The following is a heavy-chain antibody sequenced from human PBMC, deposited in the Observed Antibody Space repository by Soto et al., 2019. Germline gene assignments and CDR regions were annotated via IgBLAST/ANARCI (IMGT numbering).Heavy chain of an antibody. CDR1: GYPFNSYD. D-gene: IGHD2-21*02. V-gene: IGHV1-8*02. CDR3: TNLCCNFGACSEGY. CDR2: MTPNTGNT. J-gene: IGHJ1*01. Sequence: QVQLVQSGAEVKRPGASVKVSCKASGYPFNSYDINWVRQPIGQGLEWMGYMTPNTGNTGYAQKFQGRVTMTRDISTSTAYMELRNLASDDTAIYFCTNLCCNFGACSEGYWGQGTLVSVSS.